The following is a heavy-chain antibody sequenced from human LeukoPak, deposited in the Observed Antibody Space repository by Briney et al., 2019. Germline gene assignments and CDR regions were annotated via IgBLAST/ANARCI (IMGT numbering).Heavy chain of an antibody. CDR1: GYSFTSYW. CDR2: IYPGDSDT. CDR3: ARGGSIAARPFDY. V-gene: IGHV5-51*01. J-gene: IGHJ4*02. D-gene: IGHD6-6*01. Sequence: GESLKISCKGSGYSFTSYWIGWVRQMPGKGLEWMGIIYPGDSDTRYCPSFQGQVTISADKSISTAYLQWSSLKASDTAMYYCARGGSIAARPFDYWGQGALVTVSS.